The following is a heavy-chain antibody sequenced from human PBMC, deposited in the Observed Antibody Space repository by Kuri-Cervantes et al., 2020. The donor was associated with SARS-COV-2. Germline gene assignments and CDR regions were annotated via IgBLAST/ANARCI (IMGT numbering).Heavy chain of an antibody. Sequence: GSLRLSCTVSGGSISSYYWSWIRQPPGRGLEWIGEINHSGSTNYNPSLKSRVTISGDTSKNQFSLKLSSVTAADTAVYYCARAELGLGWFFDLWGRGTLVTVSS. CDR3: ARAELGLGWFFDL. J-gene: IGHJ2*01. CDR1: GGSISSYY. D-gene: IGHD6-13*01. V-gene: IGHV4-34*01. CDR2: INHSGST.